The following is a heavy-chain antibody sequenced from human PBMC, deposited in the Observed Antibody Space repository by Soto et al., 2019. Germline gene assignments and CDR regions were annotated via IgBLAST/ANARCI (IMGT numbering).Heavy chain of an antibody. D-gene: IGHD3-16*01. CDR2: ISSSGSTI. V-gene: IGHV3-48*03. CDR3: ASLLGGTPYYGMDV. J-gene: IGHJ6*02. Sequence: GSLRLSCAASGFTFSSYEMNWVRQAPGKGLEWVSYISSSGSTIYYADSVKGRFAISRDNAKNSLYLQMNSLRAEDTAVYYCASLLGGTPYYGMDVWGQGTTVTVSS. CDR1: GFTFSSYE.